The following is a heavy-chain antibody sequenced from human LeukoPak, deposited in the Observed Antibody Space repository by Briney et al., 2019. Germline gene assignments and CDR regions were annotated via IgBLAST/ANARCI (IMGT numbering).Heavy chain of an antibody. CDR2: IKQDGTDK. V-gene: IGHV3-7*01. J-gene: IGHJ4*02. CDR3: ARASMGGRDYHLDS. CDR1: GFTFSSYW. D-gene: IGHD4/OR15-4a*01. Sequence: GGSLRLSCAASGFTFSSYWMTWVRHAPGKGLEWVANIKQDGTDKYYVDYVKGRFTISRDNAKNSLFLQLGSLRADDTAVYYCARASMGGRDYHLDSWGQGTLVTVSS.